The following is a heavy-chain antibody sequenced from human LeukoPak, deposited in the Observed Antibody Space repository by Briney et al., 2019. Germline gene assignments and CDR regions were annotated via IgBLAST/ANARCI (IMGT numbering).Heavy chain of an antibody. CDR1: GFTVSNNY. CDR3: ARAFFYSSGYANWYFDL. V-gene: IGHV3-53*01. Sequence: GGSLRLSCAASGFTVSNNYMSWVRQAPGEGLECVSVIYSGGSTYYADSVKGRFTISRDNSKTTLYLQMNSLRAEDTAVYYCARAFFYSSGYANWYFDLWGRGTLVTVSS. J-gene: IGHJ2*01. CDR2: IYSGGST. D-gene: IGHD3-22*01.